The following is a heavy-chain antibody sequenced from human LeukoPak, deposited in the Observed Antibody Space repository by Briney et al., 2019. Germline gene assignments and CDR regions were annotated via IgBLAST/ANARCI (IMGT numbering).Heavy chain of an antibody. D-gene: IGHD3-22*01. V-gene: IGHV3-48*04. J-gene: IGHJ4*02. Sequence: GGPLRLSCAASGFTFSSCSVNWVRQAPGKGLEWVSYISGSSSSIKYADSVKGRFTISRDNAKNSLYLQMNSLRAEDTAVYYCARDYDRSGYYIDLDYWGQGTLVTVSS. CDR2: ISGSSSSI. CDR1: GFTFSSCS. CDR3: ARDYDRSGYYIDLDY.